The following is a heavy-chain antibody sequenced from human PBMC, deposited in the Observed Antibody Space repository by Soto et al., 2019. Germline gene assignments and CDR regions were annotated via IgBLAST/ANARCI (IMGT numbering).Heavy chain of an antibody. D-gene: IGHD3-22*01. CDR1: GGTFSSYA. Sequence: AVKVSCKASGGTFSSYAISWVRQAPGQGLEWMGGIIPIFGTANYAQKFQGRVTITADESTSTAYMELSSLRSEDTAVYYCARTRKYYYDSSGYYLSYWGQGTLVTVSS. CDR3: ARTRKYYYDSSGYYLSY. CDR2: IIPIFGTA. V-gene: IGHV1-69*13. J-gene: IGHJ4*02.